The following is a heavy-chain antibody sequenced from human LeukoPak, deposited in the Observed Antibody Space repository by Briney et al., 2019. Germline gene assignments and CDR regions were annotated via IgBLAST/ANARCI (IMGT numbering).Heavy chain of an antibody. V-gene: IGHV4-59*01. Sequence: PSETLSLTCTVSGGSISGSYWNWIRQPPGKGLEWIGYIYYSGNTNYNPSLKSRVTISVDTSKKQFSLKLSSVTAADTAVYYCARVRCSGGSCPYYYYYYYMDVWGKGTTVTVSS. CDR3: ARVRCSGGSCPYYYYYYYMDV. J-gene: IGHJ6*03. CDR2: IYYSGNT. D-gene: IGHD2-15*01. CDR1: GGSISGSY.